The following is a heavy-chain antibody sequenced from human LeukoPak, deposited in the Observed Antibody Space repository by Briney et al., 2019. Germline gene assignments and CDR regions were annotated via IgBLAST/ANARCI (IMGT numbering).Heavy chain of an antibody. Sequence: PSETLSLTCTVSGGSISSYYWSWIRQPPGKGLEWIGYIYYSGSTNYNPSLKSRVTISVDTSKNQFSLKLSSVTAADTAVHYCARDRPYSNYDYYYYGMDVWGQGTTVTVSS. D-gene: IGHD4-11*01. J-gene: IGHJ6*02. CDR2: IYYSGST. CDR1: GGSISSYY. CDR3: ARDRPYSNYDYYYYGMDV. V-gene: IGHV4-59*01.